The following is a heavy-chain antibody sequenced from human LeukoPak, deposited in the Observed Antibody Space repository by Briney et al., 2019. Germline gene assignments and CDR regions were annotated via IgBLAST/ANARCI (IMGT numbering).Heavy chain of an antibody. Sequence: GGSLRLSCAASGFTFNNYVMSWVRQAPGKGLEWVSAISGSGNSIYYADSVKGRFTISRDNSKNTLYLQMNSLGAEDTAVYYCAKGSAAARPYYFDYWGLGTLVTVSS. J-gene: IGHJ4*02. CDR1: GFTFNNYV. CDR2: ISGSGNSI. CDR3: AKGSAAARPYYFDY. V-gene: IGHV3-23*01. D-gene: IGHD6-13*01.